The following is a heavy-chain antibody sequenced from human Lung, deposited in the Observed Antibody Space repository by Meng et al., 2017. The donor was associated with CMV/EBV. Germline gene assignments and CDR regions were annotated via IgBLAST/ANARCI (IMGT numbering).Heavy chain of an antibody. CDR3: ARDSLYEPKYGTDV. CDR2: VFHTGST. CDR1: GGSISSSSYY. V-gene: IGHV4-31*03. Sequence: SETXCLTCTVSGGSISSSSYYWSWIRQHPGKGPEWIGYVFHTGSTYYSPSLNSRLTLSLDTSKNQFSLKLSSVTAADTAVYYCARDSLYEPKYGTDVWAPGTXVTVSS. J-gene: IGHJ6*02. D-gene: IGHD5/OR15-5a*01.